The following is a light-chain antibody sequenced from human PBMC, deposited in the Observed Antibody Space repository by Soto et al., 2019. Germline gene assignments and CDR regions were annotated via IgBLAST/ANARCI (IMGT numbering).Light chain of an antibody. CDR2: GAS. J-gene: IGKJ1*01. Sequence: EIVLTQSPGTPSLSPGERATLSCRASQSVSSSYLAWYQQKPGQAPRLLIYGASSRATGIPDRFGGSGSGTDFTLTISRLEPEDFAVYYWQQYGSSLTWTFGQGTKVEIK. CDR3: QQYGSSLTWT. CDR1: QSVSSSY. V-gene: IGKV3-20*01.